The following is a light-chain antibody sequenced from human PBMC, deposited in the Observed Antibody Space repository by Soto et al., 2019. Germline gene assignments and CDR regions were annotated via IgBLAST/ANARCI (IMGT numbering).Light chain of an antibody. J-gene: IGLJ1*01. Sequence: SVLTQSPSASGSPGQSVTISCTGTSSDIGGYNSVSWYQQHPGKAPKVMIYDVTKRPSGVPDRFSGSKSGNTASLTVSALQAEDEADYYCSSYTDRKNLVFXTGTKLTVL. CDR1: SSDIGGYNS. CDR3: SSYTDRKNLV. V-gene: IGLV2-8*01. CDR2: DVT.